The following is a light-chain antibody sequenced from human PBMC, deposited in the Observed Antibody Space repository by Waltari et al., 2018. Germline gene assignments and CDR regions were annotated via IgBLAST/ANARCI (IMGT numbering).Light chain of an antibody. V-gene: IGKV1-12*01. CDR1: QDIRTW. CDR3: QQANIFPFA. Sequence: DIQLTQPPSSVSASVEARVTITCRASQDIRTWFAWYQQKPGKAAKVLIYAASSLQSGVPSMCSGSGSETDFTLTNSSVQTENSATYYCQQANIFPFAFGPGTKVHIK. J-gene: IGKJ3*01. CDR2: AAS.